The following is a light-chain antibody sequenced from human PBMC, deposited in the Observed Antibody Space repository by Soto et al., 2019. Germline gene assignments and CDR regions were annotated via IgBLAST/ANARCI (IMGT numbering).Light chain of an antibody. J-gene: IGKJ1*01. CDR1: QDIRNS. V-gene: IGKV1-6*01. CDR3: LQDRTHFWT. CDR2: GAS. Sequence: AVQVTQSPSSLSASVGDRVTITCRTSQDIRNSLGWYQHKPGKAPKLLIYGASTLQSEVPSRFAGSGSGTDFTLTISGLQPEDSASYFCLQDRTHFWTVGKGTKVEVK.